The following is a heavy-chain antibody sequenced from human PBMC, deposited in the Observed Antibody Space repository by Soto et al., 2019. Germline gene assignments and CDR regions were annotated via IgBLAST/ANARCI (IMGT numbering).Heavy chain of an antibody. V-gene: IGHV4-34*01. Sequence: QVQLQQWGAGLVKPSETLSLSCAVYGQSFSGHSWAWIRQPPGKGLEWSGEINESGSTYYNPSLKSRVTISTDTSKHQFSLKLSSVSAADTAAYFCARGSGIVALPGELEDVNYDYWGQGTLVNVSS. J-gene: IGHJ4*02. D-gene: IGHD1-1*01. CDR1: GQSFSGHS. CDR3: ARGSGIVALPGELEDVNYDY. CDR2: INESGST.